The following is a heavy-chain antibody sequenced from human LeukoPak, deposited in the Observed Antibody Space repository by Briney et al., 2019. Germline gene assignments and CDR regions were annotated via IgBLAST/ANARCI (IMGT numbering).Heavy chain of an antibody. J-gene: IGHJ5*02. V-gene: IGHV3-48*03. CDR3: ARGPPLFDP. Sequence: GGSLRLSCAASGFNFGSCHMNWVRQAPGKGLEWISFISSSGETIYYADSVTGRFTVSRDNAKNSLYLQMNSLRVEDTAVYYCARGPPLFDPWGQGTLVTVSS. CDR2: ISSSGETI. CDR1: GFNFGSCH.